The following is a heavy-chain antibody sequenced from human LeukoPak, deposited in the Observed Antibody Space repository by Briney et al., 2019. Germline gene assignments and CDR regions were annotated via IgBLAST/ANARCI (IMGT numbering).Heavy chain of an antibody. CDR2: ISWDGSNK. CDR3: AKDLAPQSSSWPSDY. Sequence: GGSLSLSCAASGFSFSTYGMHWVRQAPGKGLEWVAVISWDGSNKYYAETAKGRFTISRDNSKNTLYLQMNSLRAEDTAVYYCAKDLAPQSSSWPSDYWGQGTLVAVSS. V-gene: IGHV3-30*18. J-gene: IGHJ4*02. CDR1: GFSFSTYG. D-gene: IGHD6-13*01.